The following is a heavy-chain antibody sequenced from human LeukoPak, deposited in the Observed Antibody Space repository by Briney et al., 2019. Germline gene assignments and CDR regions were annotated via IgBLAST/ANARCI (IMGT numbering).Heavy chain of an antibody. Sequence: PGGSLRLSCAASGFTFSSYEMNWVRQAPGKGLEWVSYISSSGSTIYYADSVKGRFTISRDNAKNSLYLQMNSLRAENTAVYYCASCGTRSLGAFDIWGQGTMVTVSS. D-gene: IGHD1-1*01. CDR2: ISSSGSTI. CDR3: ASCGTRSLGAFDI. V-gene: IGHV3-48*03. CDR1: GFTFSSYE. J-gene: IGHJ3*02.